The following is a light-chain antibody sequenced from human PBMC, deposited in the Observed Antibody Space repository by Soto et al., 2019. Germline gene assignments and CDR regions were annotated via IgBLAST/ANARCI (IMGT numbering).Light chain of an antibody. V-gene: IGKV1-5*03. J-gene: IGKJ1*01. CDR3: QHYNSYSEA. CDR1: QSISSY. CDR2: KAS. Sequence: DIQVTQSPATLSASVGDRVTITCRASQSISSYLAWYQQKPGKAPKVLIYKASTLKSGVPSRFSGSGSGTEFTLTISSLQPDDFATYYCQHYNSYSEAFGQGTKVDIK.